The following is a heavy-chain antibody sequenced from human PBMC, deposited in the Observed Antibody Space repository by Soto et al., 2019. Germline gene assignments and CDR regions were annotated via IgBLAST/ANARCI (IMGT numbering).Heavy chain of an antibody. J-gene: IGHJ4*02. D-gene: IGHD2-15*01. V-gene: IGHV4-31*03. CDR2: IYYSGST. CDR3: ARGNRVVVAANSVFDY. CDR1: GGSISSGGYY. Sequence: QVQLQESGPGLVKPSQTLSLTCTVSGGSISSGGYYWSWIRQHPGKGLEWIGYIYYSGSTYYNPSLKSRVTISVDTSKNPFSLKLSSVTAADTAVYYCARGNRVVVAANSVFDYWGQGTLVTVSS.